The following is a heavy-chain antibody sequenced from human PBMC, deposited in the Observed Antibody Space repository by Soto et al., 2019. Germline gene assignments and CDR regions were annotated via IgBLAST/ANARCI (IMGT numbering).Heavy chain of an antibody. Sequence: GGSLRLSCAASGFTFSSYAMSWVRQAPGKGLEWVSAISGSGGSTYYADSVKGRFTISRDNSKNTLYLQMNSLRAEDTAVYYCAKDARTLGYCISTSCPEYSSSSAYYYYGMDVWGQGTTVTVSS. CDR2: ISGSGGST. D-gene: IGHD2-2*01. CDR1: GFTFSSYA. CDR3: AKDARTLGYCISTSCPEYSSSSAYYYYGMDV. J-gene: IGHJ6*02. V-gene: IGHV3-23*01.